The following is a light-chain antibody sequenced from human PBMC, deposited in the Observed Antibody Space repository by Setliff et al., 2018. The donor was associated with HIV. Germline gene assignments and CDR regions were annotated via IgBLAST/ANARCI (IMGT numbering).Light chain of an antibody. CDR2: DVS. V-gene: IGLV2-14*01. CDR3: SSYTSISTYD. CDR1: SSDVGGYDY. Sequence: QSALTQPASVSGSPGQSIAISCTGTSSDVGGYDYVSWFQQHPGKAPKLMIYDVSKRPSGVSNRFSGSKSDNTASLTISGPQAEDEADYFCSSYTSISTYDFGTGTKVTV. J-gene: IGLJ1*01.